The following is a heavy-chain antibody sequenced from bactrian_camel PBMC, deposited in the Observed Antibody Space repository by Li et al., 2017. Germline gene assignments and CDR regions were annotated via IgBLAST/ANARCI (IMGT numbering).Heavy chain of an antibody. CDR3: ATDPMPYCRGGLALRYDV. D-gene: IGHD1*01. Sequence: HVQLVESGGGSVQAGGSLRLSCVGFGYIYSTYCIAWFRQAPGQAREGVAAIDSDGSTSYADSVKGRFTISLDNAKNTLYLQMNSLKPEDTAMYYCATDPMPYCRGGLALRYDVWGQGTQVTVS. CDR2: IDSDGST. J-gene: IGHJ4*01. V-gene: IGHV3S26*01. CDR1: GYIYSTYC.